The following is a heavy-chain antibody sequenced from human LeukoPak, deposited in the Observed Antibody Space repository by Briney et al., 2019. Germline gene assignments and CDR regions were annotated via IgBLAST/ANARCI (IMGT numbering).Heavy chain of an antibody. CDR3: ARIVVVPAARSGWFDY. J-gene: IGHJ4*02. Sequence: RASVKVSCKASGYTFTSYGISWVRQAPGQGLEWMGWISAYNGNTNYAQKLQGRVTMTTDTSTSTAYMELRSLRSDDTAVYYCARIVVVPAARSGWFDYWGQGTLVTVSS. V-gene: IGHV1-18*01. CDR2: ISAYNGNT. CDR1: GYTFTSYG. D-gene: IGHD2-2*01.